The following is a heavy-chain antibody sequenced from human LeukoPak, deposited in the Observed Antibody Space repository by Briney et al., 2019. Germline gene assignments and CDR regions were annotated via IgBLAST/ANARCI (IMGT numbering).Heavy chain of an antibody. D-gene: IGHD6-13*01. J-gene: IGHJ6*03. CDR2: IYYSGSP. CDR1: GGSLSSSSYY. V-gene: IGHV4-39*01. CDR3: ARSAAGYMDV. Sequence: PPETLSLTWTVAGGSLSSSSYYWGWIRHPQGTGLEWIGSIYYSGSPYYNPSLKSPVTISVDTSFNQFSLKLSSVTAADTAVYCCARSAAGYMDVKGKATTVTISS.